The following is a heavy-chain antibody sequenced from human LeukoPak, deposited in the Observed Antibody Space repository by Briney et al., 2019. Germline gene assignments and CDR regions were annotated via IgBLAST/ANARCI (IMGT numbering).Heavy chain of an antibody. CDR3: TREVGTGFQVNYYYYMDV. J-gene: IGHJ6*03. CDR1: GGSISSDY. Sequence: PSETLPLTCTVSGGSISSDYWSWFRQPPRKGLEWIGYIHFSGSTTYNPSLKSRVTISIDTSKNQFSLNLSSVTAADTAVYYCTREVGTGFQVNYYYYMDVWGKGTTVTVSS. D-gene: IGHD2-2*01. CDR2: IHFSGST. V-gene: IGHV4-59*01.